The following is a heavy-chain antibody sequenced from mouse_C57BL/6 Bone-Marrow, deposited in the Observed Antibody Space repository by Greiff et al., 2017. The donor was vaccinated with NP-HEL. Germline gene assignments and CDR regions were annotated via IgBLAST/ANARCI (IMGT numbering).Heavy chain of an antibody. Sequence: QVQLQQSGAELMKPGASVKLSCKATGYTFTGYWIEWVKQRPGHGLEWIGEILPGSGSTNYNEKFKGKATFTAETTSTTAYMRLSSLATEDSAVDDYARLRREFGYWGQGTLVTVSA. CDR1: GYTFTGYW. J-gene: IGHJ3*01. V-gene: IGHV1-9*01. CDR3: ARLRREFGY. CDR2: ILPGSGST.